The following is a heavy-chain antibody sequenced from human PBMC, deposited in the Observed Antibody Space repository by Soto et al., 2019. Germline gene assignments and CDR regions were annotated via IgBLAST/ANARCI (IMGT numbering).Heavy chain of an antibody. J-gene: IGHJ4*02. V-gene: IGHV3-33*01. D-gene: IGHD3-16*01. CDR2: IWYDGSNK. CDR1: GFTFSSYG. CDR3: ARGFRYDAAEIDY. Sequence: ESGGGVVQPGRSLRLSCAASGFTFSSYGMHWVRQAPGKGLEWVAVIWYDGSNKYYADSVKGRFTISRDNSKNTLYLQMNSLRAEDTAVYYCARGFRYDAAEIDYWGPGTLVTVSS.